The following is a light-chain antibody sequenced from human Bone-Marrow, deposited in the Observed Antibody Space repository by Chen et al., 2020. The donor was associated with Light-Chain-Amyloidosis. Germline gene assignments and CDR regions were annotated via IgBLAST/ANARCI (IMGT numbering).Light chain of an antibody. V-gene: IGKV3-15*01. CDR3: QQYNNWPRT. J-gene: IGKJ1*01. CDR2: GAS. CDR1: QSVSSN. Sequence: EIVMTLSPATLSVSPGERATLSCRASQSVSSNVAWYQQKPGQAPRLLIYGASTRATGIPARFSGSGSGTEFTLTISSLQSEDFAVYYCQQYNNWPRTFGQGTKVEIK.